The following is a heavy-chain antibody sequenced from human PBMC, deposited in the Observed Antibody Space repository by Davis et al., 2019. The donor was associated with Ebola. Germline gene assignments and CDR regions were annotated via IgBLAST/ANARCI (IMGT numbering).Heavy chain of an antibody. CDR1: GGSFRGYY. CDR2: INHSGST. CDR3: ARDPQDYDILTGYGRYYGMDV. J-gene: IGHJ6*04. D-gene: IGHD3-9*01. Sequence: SDPLSLPCAVYGGSFRGYYWSWLRQPPGKGLEWIGEINHSGSTNYNPSLKSRVTISVDKSKNQFSLKLSSVTAADTAVYYCARDPQDYDILTGYGRYYGMDVWGKGTTVTVSS. V-gene: IGHV4-34*01.